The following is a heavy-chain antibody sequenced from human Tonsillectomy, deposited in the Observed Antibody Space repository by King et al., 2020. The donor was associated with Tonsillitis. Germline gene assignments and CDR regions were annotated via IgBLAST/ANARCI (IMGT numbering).Heavy chain of an antibody. V-gene: IGHV3-23*04. J-gene: IGHJ3*02. CDR1: GFTFSSYA. CDR2: ISGSGGST. Sequence: VQLVESGGGLVQPGGSLRLSCAASGFTFSSYAMSWVRQAPGKGLEWVSAISGSGGSTYYADSVKGRFTISRDNSKNTLYLQMNSLRAEDTAVYYCAKDLRYCSSTSCRYDAFDIWGQGTMVTVSS. D-gene: IGHD2-2*01. CDR3: AKDLRYCSSTSCRYDAFDI.